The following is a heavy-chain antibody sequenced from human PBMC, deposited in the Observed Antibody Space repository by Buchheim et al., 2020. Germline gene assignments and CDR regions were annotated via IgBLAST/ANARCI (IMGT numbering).Heavy chain of an antibody. CDR1: GYTFTSYY. D-gene: IGHD4-17*01. CDR3: AGTDGDYAVYYYGMDV. J-gene: IGHJ6*02. V-gene: IGHV1-46*01. CDR2: INPSGGST. Sequence: QVQLVQSGAEVKKPGASVKVSCKASGYTFTSYYMHWVRQAPGQGLEWMGIINPSGGSTSYAQKFQGRVTMTRDTSTSTVYMELSSLRSEDTAVYYCAGTDGDYAVYYYGMDVWGQGTT.